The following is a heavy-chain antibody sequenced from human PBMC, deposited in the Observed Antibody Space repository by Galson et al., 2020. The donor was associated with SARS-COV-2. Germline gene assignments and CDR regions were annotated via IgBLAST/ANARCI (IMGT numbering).Heavy chain of an antibody. CDR1: GFTFGDYA. CDR3: SRAAFWSGNHDYVDD. D-gene: IGHD3-3*01. CDR2: IRTTAYRGTT. V-gene: IGHV3-49*03. J-gene: IGHJ4*02. Sequence: GGSLRLSCTTSGFTFGDYAMTWFRQAPGKGPEWVGFIRTTAYRGTTEYAASAKVRFTTSRDDSKSIAYLHMNSLKTEDTAVYYCSRAAFWSGNHDYVDDWGQGTLVTVSS.